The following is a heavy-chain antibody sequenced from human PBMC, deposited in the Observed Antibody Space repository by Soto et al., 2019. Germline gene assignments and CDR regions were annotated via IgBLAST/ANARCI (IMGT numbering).Heavy chain of an antibody. J-gene: IGHJ6*02. D-gene: IGHD4-4*01. V-gene: IGHV1-2*04. CDR2: INPNSGGT. CDR1: GYTFTGYY. CDR3: ARSMGHAVTTLWMAQRGQPSPQNDYYYYGMDV. Sequence: ASVKVSCKASGYTFTGYYMHWVRQAPGQGLEWMGWINPNSGGTNYAQKFQGWVTMTRDTSISTAYMELSRLRSDDTAVYYCARSMGHAVTTLWMAQRGQPSPQNDYYYYGMDVWGQGTTVTVSS.